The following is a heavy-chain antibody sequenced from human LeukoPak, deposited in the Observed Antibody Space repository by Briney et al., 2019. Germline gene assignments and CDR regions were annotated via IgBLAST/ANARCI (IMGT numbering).Heavy chain of an antibody. Sequence: PSETLSLTCTVSGGSISSSSYSWGWIRQPPGKGLEWIGSIYYSGSTYYNPSLKSRVTISVDTSKNQFSLKLSSVAAADTAVYYCARGLKVLDDYGRMYYFDYWGQGTLVTVSS. D-gene: IGHD4-17*01. J-gene: IGHJ4*02. CDR3: ARGLKVLDDYGRMYYFDY. CDR2: IYYSGST. V-gene: IGHV4-39*01. CDR1: GGSISSSSYS.